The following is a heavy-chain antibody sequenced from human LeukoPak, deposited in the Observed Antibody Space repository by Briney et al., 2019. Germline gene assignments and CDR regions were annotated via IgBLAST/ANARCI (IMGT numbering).Heavy chain of an antibody. J-gene: IGHJ6*02. D-gene: IGHD4-11*01. CDR1: GGTVSSYT. Sequence: SVKVSCKASGGTVSSYTISWVRQAPGQGLEWMGRIIPILGIANDAQKFQGRVTITADKSTSTAYMELSSLRSEDTAVYYCASPDLGDYSNSPQGYGMDVWGQGTTVTVSS. V-gene: IGHV1-69*02. CDR3: ASPDLGDYSNSPQGYGMDV. CDR2: IIPILGIA.